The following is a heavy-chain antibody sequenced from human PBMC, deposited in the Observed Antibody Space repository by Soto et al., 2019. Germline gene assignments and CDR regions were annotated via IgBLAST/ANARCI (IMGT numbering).Heavy chain of an antibody. J-gene: IGHJ4*02. Sequence: QVHLVESGGGVVQPGRSLRLSCAASGFSFSTYGMHWVRQAPGKGLEWVAFISNDGSNKYYADSVKGRFTISRDNSKNTLYMQMNSLRAEDTAVYYSAKGFGNYCAFDYWGQGALVTVSS. D-gene: IGHD1-26*01. V-gene: IGHV3-30*18. CDR2: ISNDGSNK. CDR1: GFSFSTYG. CDR3: AKGFGNYCAFDY.